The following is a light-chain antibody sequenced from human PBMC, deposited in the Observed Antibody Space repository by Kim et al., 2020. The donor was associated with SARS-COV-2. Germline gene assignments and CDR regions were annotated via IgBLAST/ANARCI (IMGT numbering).Light chain of an antibody. CDR1: QSSRSW. CDR3: QQYDSLSS. CDR2: EAS. V-gene: IGKV1-5*01. J-gene: IGKJ2*01. Sequence: LSAAAGDSVTIACRARQSSRSWLAWYQQKPGKAPKLLIHEASILEDGVPSRFSGSGYGTDFTLTISGLQPDDSATYYCQQYDSLSSFGQGTKLEI.